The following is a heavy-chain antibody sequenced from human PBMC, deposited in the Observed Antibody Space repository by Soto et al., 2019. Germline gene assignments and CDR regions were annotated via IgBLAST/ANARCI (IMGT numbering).Heavy chain of an antibody. CDR3: SSGPTQATTGGMDV. V-gene: IGHV1-18*01. CDR1: GYTFTNYG. Sequence: QVQLVQSGAEVKKPGASVKVSCKASGYTFTNYGVSWVRQAPGQGLEWMGWISAYNGNTNYAQKLQGRVTMTTDTSTSTAYMELRSLRSDDTAVYYCSSGPTQATTGGMDVWGQGTTVTVSS. CDR2: ISAYNGNT. J-gene: IGHJ6*02. D-gene: IGHD1-1*01.